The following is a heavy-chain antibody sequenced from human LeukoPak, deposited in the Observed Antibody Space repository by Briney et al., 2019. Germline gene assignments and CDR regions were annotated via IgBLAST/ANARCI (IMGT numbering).Heavy chain of an antibody. CDR2: TNSGGTST. V-gene: IGHV3-23*01. CDR3: AKQSYARSLGE. J-gene: IGHJ4*02. Sequence: GGSLRLSCATSGFPFSDFSMSWVRQAPGKGLEWISTTNSGGTSTYYAESVKGRFTISRDNSKNTLYLQMSSLRVEDTPVYYCAKQSYARSLGEGGPGTLVSVSS. D-gene: IGHD2-8*01. CDR1: GFPFSDFS.